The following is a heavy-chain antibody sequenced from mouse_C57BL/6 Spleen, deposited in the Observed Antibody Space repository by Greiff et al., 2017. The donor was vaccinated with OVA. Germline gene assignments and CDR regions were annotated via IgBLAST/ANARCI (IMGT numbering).Heavy chain of an antibody. Sequence: EVKLMESGGGLVQPGGSLKLSCAASGFTFSDYYMYWVRQTPEKRLEWVAYISNGGGSTYYPDTVKGRFTISRDNAKNTLYLQMSRLKSEDTAMYYCARHSLYDSPFDYWGQGTTLTVSS. J-gene: IGHJ2*01. CDR3: ARHSLYDSPFDY. D-gene: IGHD2-3*01. CDR2: ISNGGGST. V-gene: IGHV5-12*01. CDR1: GFTFSDYY.